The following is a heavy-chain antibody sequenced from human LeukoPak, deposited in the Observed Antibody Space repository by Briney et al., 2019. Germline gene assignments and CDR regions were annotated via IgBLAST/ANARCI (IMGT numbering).Heavy chain of an antibody. V-gene: IGHV3-23*01. J-gene: IGHJ4*02. CDR3: AIIRGVHTLIDD. D-gene: IGHD3-10*01. CDR2: ISGSGGST. CDR1: GFTFSSYA. Sequence: GGSLRLSCAASGFTFSSYAMSWVRQAPGKGLEWVSGISGSGGSTYYADSVKGRFTISRDNSKNTLYLQMNSLRAEDTAVYYCAIIRGVHTLIDDWGQGTLVTVSS.